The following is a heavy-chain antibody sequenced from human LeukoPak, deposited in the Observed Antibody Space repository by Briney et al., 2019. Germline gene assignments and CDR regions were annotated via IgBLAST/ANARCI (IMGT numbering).Heavy chain of an antibody. J-gene: IGHJ4*02. V-gene: IGHV4-38-2*02. CDR2: IYHSGST. Sequence: PSETLSLTCTVSGYSISSGYYWGWIRQPPGKGLEWIGSIYHSGSTYYNPSLKSRVTITVDTSKNQFSLKLSSVTAADTAVYYCARDAPFWSGHFDYWGQGTLVTVSS. D-gene: IGHD3-3*01. CDR3: ARDAPFWSGHFDY. CDR1: GYSISSGYY.